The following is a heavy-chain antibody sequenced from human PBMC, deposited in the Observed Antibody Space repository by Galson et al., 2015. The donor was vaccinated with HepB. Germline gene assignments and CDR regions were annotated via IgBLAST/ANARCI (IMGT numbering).Heavy chain of an antibody. J-gene: IGHJ4*02. CDR2: MRFDGSYK. V-gene: IGHV3-30*02. D-gene: IGHD5-12*01. CDR3: AKLSIEWRRFANNDY. Sequence: SLRLSCAASGLSLSNYDMHWVRQAPGKELGWVAFMRFDGSYKFYAESVKGRFTVSRDNSKNTLFLQMNSLRPEDTAVYYCAKLSIEWRRFANNDYWGQGTLVAVSS. CDR1: GLSLSNYD.